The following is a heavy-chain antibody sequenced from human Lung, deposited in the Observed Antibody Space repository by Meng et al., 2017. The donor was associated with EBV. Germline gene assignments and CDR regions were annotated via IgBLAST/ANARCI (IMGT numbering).Heavy chain of an antibody. CDR3: ARGTPGRSYSDY. CDR1: DYTFTGYG. CDR2: LGAHDGDT. Sequence: VQPLHAGAVVRKPGASVKVSCKASDYTFTGYGVSWVRQAPGQGLEWMAWLGAHDGDTSHAPKFQGRVTVSADRPTATAYMELRSLRSDDTAVYYCARGTPGRSYSDYWGQGTLVTVSS. D-gene: IGHD3-10*01. V-gene: IGHV1-18*01. J-gene: IGHJ4*02.